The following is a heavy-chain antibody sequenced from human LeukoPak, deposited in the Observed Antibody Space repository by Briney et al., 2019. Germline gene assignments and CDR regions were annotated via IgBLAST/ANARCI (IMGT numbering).Heavy chain of an antibody. CDR1: GYTLPELS. CDR2: FDPEDGET. Sequence: GASVKDSCQVSGYTLPELSMHWVRQAPGKGVAWMGGFDPEDGETIYAQKFQGRVTMTEDTSTDTAYMELSSLRSEDTAVYYCATVTPYYYGSGNYNWFDPWGQGTLVTVSS. D-gene: IGHD3-10*01. J-gene: IGHJ5*02. CDR3: ATVTPYYYGSGNYNWFDP. V-gene: IGHV1-24*01.